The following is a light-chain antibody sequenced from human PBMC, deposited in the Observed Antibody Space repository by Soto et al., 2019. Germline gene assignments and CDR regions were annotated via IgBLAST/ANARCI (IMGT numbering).Light chain of an antibody. CDR1: QSVSSN. CDR3: QQYNSSPLT. V-gene: IGKV3D-15*01. Sequence: ETVLTQSPATLSVSPGERATLSCRASQSVSSNLAWYQQKPGQPPSLLIYDISTRATGIPTRFSGSGSGTDFTLTISSLQSEDFAVYYCQQYNSSPLTFGGGTKVEIK. J-gene: IGKJ4*01. CDR2: DIS.